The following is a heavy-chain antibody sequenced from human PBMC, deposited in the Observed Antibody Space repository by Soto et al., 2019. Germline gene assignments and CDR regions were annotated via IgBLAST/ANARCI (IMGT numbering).Heavy chain of an antibody. CDR3: ARSRRVPAAMASGWFDP. CDR2: INPNSGGT. V-gene: IGHV1-2*02. CDR1: GYTFTGYY. Sequence: GASVKVSCKASGYTFTGYYMHWVRQAPGQGLEWMGWINPNSGGTNYAQKFQGRVTMTRDTSISTAYMELSRLRSDDTAVYYCARSRRVPAAMASGWFDPWGQGTLVTVSS. J-gene: IGHJ5*02. D-gene: IGHD2-2*01.